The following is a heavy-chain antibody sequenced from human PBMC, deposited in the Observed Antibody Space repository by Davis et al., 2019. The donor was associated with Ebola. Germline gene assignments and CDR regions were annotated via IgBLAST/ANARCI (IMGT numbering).Heavy chain of an antibody. J-gene: IGHJ4*02. Sequence: GESLKISCAASGFTFSSSWMHWVRQAPGKGLVWVSNIKTDGEVTGYADSVKGRFTISRDNAKNTLYLQMNSLKTEDTAVYYCTREPGGWYGFDYWGQGTLVTVSS. CDR1: GFTFSSSW. CDR2: IKTDGEVT. CDR3: TREPGGWYGFDY. V-gene: IGHV3-74*01. D-gene: IGHD6-19*01.